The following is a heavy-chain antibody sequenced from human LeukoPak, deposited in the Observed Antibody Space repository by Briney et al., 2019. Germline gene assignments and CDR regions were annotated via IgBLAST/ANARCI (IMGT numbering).Heavy chain of an antibody. Sequence: PSETLSLTCAVSGGSFSANYWSWIRQPPGEGPEWIGEINHTGRTNYNPSLKSRVTISVDMSKNQFSLKLSSVNAADTAVYYCVRDRHWTNDWVFDYWGQGTLVTVSS. CDR2: INHTGRT. CDR1: GGSFSANY. V-gene: IGHV4-34*01. CDR3: VRDRHWTNDWVFDY. J-gene: IGHJ4*02. D-gene: IGHD1/OR15-1a*01.